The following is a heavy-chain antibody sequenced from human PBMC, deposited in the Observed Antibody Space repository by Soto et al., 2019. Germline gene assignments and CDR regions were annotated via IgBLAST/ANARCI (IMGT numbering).Heavy chain of an antibody. V-gene: IGHV1-8*01. CDR1: GYTFTSYD. D-gene: IGHD3-3*01. Sequence: ASVKVSCKASGYTFTSYDINWVRQATGQGLEWMGWMNPNSGNTGYAQKFQGRVTMTRNTSISTAYMELSSLRSEDTAVYYCARGLRDFWSGYYYYYGMDVWGQGTTVTVSS. J-gene: IGHJ6*02. CDR3: ARGLRDFWSGYYYYYGMDV. CDR2: MNPNSGNT.